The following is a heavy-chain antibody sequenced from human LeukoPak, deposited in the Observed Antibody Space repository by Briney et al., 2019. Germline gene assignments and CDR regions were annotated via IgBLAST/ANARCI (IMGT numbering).Heavy chain of an antibody. CDR1: GYTFTGYY. Sequence: ASVKVSCKASGYTFTGYYMHWVRQAPGQGLEWMGWINPNSGGTNYAQKFQGRVTMTRDTSISTAYMELSRLTSDDTAVYYCAREISPTADAFDIRGQGTMVTVSS. CDR3: AREISPTADAFDI. J-gene: IGHJ3*02. CDR2: INPNSGGT. V-gene: IGHV1-2*02.